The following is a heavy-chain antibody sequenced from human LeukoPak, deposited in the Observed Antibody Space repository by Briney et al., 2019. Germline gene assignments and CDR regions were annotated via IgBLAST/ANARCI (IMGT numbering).Heavy chain of an antibody. J-gene: IGHJ5*02. CDR2: IYHSGST. CDR3: ARGGDFWSGYYPTGP. D-gene: IGHD3-3*01. V-gene: IGHV4-30-2*01. CDR1: GGSISSGGYS. Sequence: SETLSLTCAVSGGSISSGGYSWSWIRQPPRKGLEWIGYIYHSGSTYYNPALKSRVTISVDRSKNQFSLKLSSVTAADTAVYYCARGGDFWSGYYPTGPWGQGTLVTVSS.